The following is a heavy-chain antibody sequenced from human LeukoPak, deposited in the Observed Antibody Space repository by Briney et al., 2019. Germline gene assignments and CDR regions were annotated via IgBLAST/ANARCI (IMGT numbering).Heavy chain of an antibody. V-gene: IGHV1-2*02. Sequence: ASVKVSCKASGYTFTGYYMHWVRQAPGQGLEWMGWINPNSGGTNYAQEFQGRVTMTRDTSISTAYMELSRLRSDDTAVYYCARVRGQLWLFFSYWGQGTLVTVSS. J-gene: IGHJ4*02. CDR2: INPNSGGT. CDR1: GYTFTGYY. D-gene: IGHD5-18*01. CDR3: ARVRGQLWLFFSY.